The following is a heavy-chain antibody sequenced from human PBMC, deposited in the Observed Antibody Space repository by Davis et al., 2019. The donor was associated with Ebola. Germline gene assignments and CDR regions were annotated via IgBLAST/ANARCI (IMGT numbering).Heavy chain of an antibody. D-gene: IGHD6-6*01. J-gene: IGHJ6*02. CDR3: ARGGVAARRDYYYYYGMDV. CDR1: GGPFSGYY. Sequence: MPSETLSLTCAVYGGPFSGYYWSWIRQPPGKGLEWIGEINHSGSTSYNPSLKSRVTISVDTSKNQFSLKLSSVTAADTAVYYCARGGVAARRDYYYYYGMDVWGQGTTVTVSS. V-gene: IGHV4-34*01. CDR2: INHSGST.